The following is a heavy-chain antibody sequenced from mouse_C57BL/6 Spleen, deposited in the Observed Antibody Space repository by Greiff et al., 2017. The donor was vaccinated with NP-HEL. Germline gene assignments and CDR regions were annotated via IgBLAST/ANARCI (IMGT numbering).Heavy chain of an antibody. CDR3: ARDYDGSSYAWFAY. D-gene: IGHD1-1*01. CDR2: ISDGGSYT. CDR1: GFTFSSYA. V-gene: IGHV5-4*01. Sequence: EVKLVESGGGLVKPGGSLKLSCAASGFTFSSYAMSWVRQTPEKRLEWVATISDGGSYTYYPDNVKGRFTISRDNAKNNLYLQMSHLKSGDTAMFYCARDYDGSSYAWFAYWGQGTRVTVSA. J-gene: IGHJ3*01.